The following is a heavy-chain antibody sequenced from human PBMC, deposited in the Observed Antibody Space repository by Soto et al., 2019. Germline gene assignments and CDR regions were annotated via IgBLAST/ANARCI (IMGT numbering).Heavy chain of an antibody. D-gene: IGHD3-3*01. J-gene: IGHJ6*02. CDR1: GYSFTNYG. V-gene: IGHV1-18*01. CDR3: ARDQGITTFGVYSMYYYGMDV. Sequence: ASVKVSCKASGYSFTNYGLSWLRQAPVQGLEWMGWINASNGNTVYAQKLQGRVTMTTDTSTSTAYMELRSLRSDDTAVYYCARDQGITTFGVYSMYYYGMDVWGQGTTVTVSS. CDR2: INASNGNT.